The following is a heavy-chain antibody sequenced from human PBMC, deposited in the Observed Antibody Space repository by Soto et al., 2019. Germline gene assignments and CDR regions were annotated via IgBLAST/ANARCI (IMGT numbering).Heavy chain of an antibody. CDR2: ISWNSGTI. CDR1: GFTVDDYA. V-gene: IGHV3-9*01. CDR3: AKDMKWGGMTTIHYFDS. J-gene: IGHJ4*02. D-gene: IGHD4-17*01. Sequence: SLRLSCAASGFTVDDYAMHWVRQAPGKGLEWVSGISWNSGTIDYADSVKGRFTISRDNAKSSLFLQMNSLRPDDTALYYCAKDMKWGGMTTIHYFDSWGQGTLVTVSS.